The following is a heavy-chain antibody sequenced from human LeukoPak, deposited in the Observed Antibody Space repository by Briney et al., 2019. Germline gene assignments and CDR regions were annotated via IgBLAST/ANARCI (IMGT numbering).Heavy chain of an antibody. CDR2: IYPGDSDT. Sequence: GESLKISCKGSGYSFTSYWIGWVRQVPGEGLEWMGIIYPGDSDTRYSPSFQGQVTISADKSISTAYLQWSSLKASDTAMYYCASWRGEGTGTTALDYWGQGTLVTVSS. CDR1: GYSFTSYW. V-gene: IGHV5-51*01. D-gene: IGHD1-7*01. J-gene: IGHJ4*02. CDR3: ASWRGEGTGTTALDY.